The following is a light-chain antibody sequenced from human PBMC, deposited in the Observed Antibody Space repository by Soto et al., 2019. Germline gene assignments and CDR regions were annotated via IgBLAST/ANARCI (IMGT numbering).Light chain of an antibody. J-gene: IGKJ1*01. CDR3: QQYYTTPVT. CDR2: WAS. CDR1: QTVLHVSKY. V-gene: IGKV4-1*01. Sequence: DIVMTQSPGSLAVSLGERATINCKTSQTVLHVSKYLAWYQQRPGQPPKLLSYWASTRESGVPGRFSGSGSETDFTLTISSLQAEDVAIYYCQQYYTTPVTFGQGTKVELK.